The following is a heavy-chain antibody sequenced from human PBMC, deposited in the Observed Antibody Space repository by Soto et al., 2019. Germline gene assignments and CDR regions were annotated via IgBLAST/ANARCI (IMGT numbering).Heavy chain of an antibody. CDR3: AKDRDVAHFDY. CDR2: ISYDGSNK. CDR1: GFTFSHYG. J-gene: IGHJ4*02. V-gene: IGHV3-30*18. Sequence: GGSLRLSCAASGFTFSHYGMHWVRQAPGKGLEWVAVISYDGSNKYYADSVKGRFTISRDNSKNTLYLQMNSLRAEDTAVYYCAKDRDVAHFDYWGQGTLVTVSS. D-gene: IGHD2-21*01.